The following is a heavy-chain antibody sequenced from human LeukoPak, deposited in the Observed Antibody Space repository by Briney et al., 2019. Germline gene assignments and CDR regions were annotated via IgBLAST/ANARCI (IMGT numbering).Heavy chain of an antibody. CDR3: AKDRAMVRGCTSPVA. J-gene: IGHJ5*02. CDR2: ISGSGGST. D-gene: IGHD3-10*01. Sequence: GGSLRLSCAASGFTFSSYAISWVRQAPGKGLEWVSAISGSGGSTYYADSVKGRFTISRDNSKNTLSLQMNSLRAEDTAVYYCAKDRAMVRGCTSPVAWGEGTLVTVSS. V-gene: IGHV3-23*01. CDR1: GFTFSSYA.